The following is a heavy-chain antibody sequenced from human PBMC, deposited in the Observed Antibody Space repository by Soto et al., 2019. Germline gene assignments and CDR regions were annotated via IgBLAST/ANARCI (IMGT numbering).Heavy chain of an antibody. CDR2: ISSSASII. CDR1: GFTFSDYY. V-gene: IGHV3-11*01. CDR3: AREGPLGAFDI. J-gene: IGHJ3*02. Sequence: QVQLVGSGGGLVKPGESLRLSCEASGFTFSDYYMSWIRQAPGKGLEWVSYISSSASIIYHADSMRGRFTISRDNAKNSLFLQMNSLRAEDTAVYYCAREGPLGAFDIWGQGTMVTVSS.